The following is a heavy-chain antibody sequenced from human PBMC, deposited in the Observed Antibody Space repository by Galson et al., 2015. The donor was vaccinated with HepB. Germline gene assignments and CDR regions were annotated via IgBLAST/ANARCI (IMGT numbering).Heavy chain of an antibody. Sequence: SVKVSCKASGGTFSSYTISWVRQAPGKGLEWMGGFDPEDGETIYAQKFQGRVTMTEDTSTDTAYMELSSLRSEDTAVYYCATDKYCSSTSCPGDYYYGMDVWGQGTTVTVSS. CDR3: ATDKYCSSTSCPGDYYYGMDV. J-gene: IGHJ6*02. CDR1: GGTFSSYT. D-gene: IGHD2-2*01. CDR2: FDPEDGET. V-gene: IGHV1-24*01.